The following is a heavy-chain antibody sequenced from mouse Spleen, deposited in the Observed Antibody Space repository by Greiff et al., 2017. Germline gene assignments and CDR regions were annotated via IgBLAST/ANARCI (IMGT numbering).Heavy chain of an antibody. CDR2: IYPGAGDT. CDR1: GYAFSSYW. V-gene: IGHV1-80*01. Sequence: VNLVESGAELVKPGASVKISCKASGYAFSSYWMNWVKQRPGKGLEWIGQIYPGAGDTNYNGKFKGKATLTADKSSSTAYMQLSSLTSEDSAVYFCARLHYYGSSSYAMDYWGQGTSVTVSS. D-gene: IGHD1-1*01. CDR3: ARLHYYGSSSYAMDY. J-gene: IGHJ4*01.